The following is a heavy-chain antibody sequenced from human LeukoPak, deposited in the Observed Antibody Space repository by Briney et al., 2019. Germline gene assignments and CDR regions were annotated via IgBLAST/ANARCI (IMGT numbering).Heavy chain of an antibody. CDR1: GFTVSSNY. CDR2: ISSSSSYI. CDR3: ARDPFGELFSDY. V-gene: IGHV3-21*01. J-gene: IGHJ4*02. Sequence: GGSLRLSCAASGFTVSSNYMSWVRQAPGKGLEWVSSISSSSSYIYYADSVKGRFTISRDNAKNSLYLQMNSLRAEDTAEYYRARDPFGELFSDYWGQGTLVTVSS. D-gene: IGHD3-10*01.